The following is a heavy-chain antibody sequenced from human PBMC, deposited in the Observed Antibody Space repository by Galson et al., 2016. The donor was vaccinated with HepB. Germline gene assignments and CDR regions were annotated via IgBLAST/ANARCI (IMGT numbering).Heavy chain of an antibody. Sequence: SETLSLTCIVSGGSVGSNYYYWGWIRQPQGKGLEWIGTGFYDGTTYYNPSLKSRVTISVDTSQNQFSLSLSSVTATETAVYYCARHLSGGRAYLYYFHAFDVWGQGTTVSVSS. J-gene: IGHJ6*02. CDR3: ARHLSGGRAYLYYFHAFDV. D-gene: IGHD3-10*01. V-gene: IGHV4-39*01. CDR2: GFYDGTT. CDR1: GGSVGSNYYY.